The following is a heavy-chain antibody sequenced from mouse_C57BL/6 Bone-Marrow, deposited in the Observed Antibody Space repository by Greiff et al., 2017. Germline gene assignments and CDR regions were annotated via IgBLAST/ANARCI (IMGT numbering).Heavy chain of an antibody. CDR3: ARAYSNYVYWYFDV. D-gene: IGHD2-5*01. CDR2: ISYDGSN. Sequence: VQLQQSGPGLVKPSQSLSLTCSVTGYSITSGYYWNWIRQFPGNKLEWMGYISYDGSNNYNPSLKNRISITRDTSKNQFFLKLNSVTTEDTATYYCARAYSNYVYWYFDVWGTGTTVTVSS. V-gene: IGHV3-6*01. CDR1: GYSITSGYY. J-gene: IGHJ1*03.